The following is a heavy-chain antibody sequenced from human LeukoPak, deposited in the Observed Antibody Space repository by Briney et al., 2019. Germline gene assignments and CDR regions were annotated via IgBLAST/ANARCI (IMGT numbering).Heavy chain of an antibody. CDR1: RFSFSDYT. Sequence: GGSLRLSCAASRFSFSDYTMSWIRQLPGKGLEWVSGIRHSGVDSSYADSVKGRFTISRDNSKNMLYLQMNSLRDDDTGVYYCARDRRATPMYFFDFWGQGTPVTVSS. V-gene: IGHV3-23*01. CDR2: IRHSGVDS. D-gene: IGHD2-15*01. J-gene: IGHJ4*02. CDR3: ARDRRATPMYFFDF.